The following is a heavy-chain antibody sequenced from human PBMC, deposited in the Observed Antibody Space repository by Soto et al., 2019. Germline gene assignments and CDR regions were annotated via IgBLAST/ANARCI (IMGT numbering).Heavy chain of an antibody. J-gene: IGHJ4*02. Sequence: GGSLRLSCGASGFTLGKYTMGWVRQAPGKGLEWVAESYSTGGTEYADSVKGRFTISRDNSKNTLFLQMNSLGVEDTALYYCARDRELDGIWTFDSWGQGTLVTVSS. D-gene: IGHD3-9*01. V-gene: IGHV3-23*01. CDR2: SYSTGGT. CDR1: GFTLGKYT. CDR3: ARDRELDGIWTFDS.